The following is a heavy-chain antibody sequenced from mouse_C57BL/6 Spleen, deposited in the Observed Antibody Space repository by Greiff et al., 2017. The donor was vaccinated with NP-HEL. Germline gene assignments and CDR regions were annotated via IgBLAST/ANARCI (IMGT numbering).Heavy chain of an antibody. CDR1: GFNIKESY. CDR3: GLPPYAMDY. D-gene: IGHD5-1*01. V-gene: IGHV14-2*01. J-gene: IGHJ4*01. Sequence: VQLQPSGAELVKPGASVKLFCPASGFNIKESYMPWVKQRTEKGPGWIGRIDPEDGETNYAPKFQGKATITADTSSNTAYLQLSSLTSEDTAVYYCGLPPYAMDYWGQGTSVTVSS. CDR2: IDPEDGET.